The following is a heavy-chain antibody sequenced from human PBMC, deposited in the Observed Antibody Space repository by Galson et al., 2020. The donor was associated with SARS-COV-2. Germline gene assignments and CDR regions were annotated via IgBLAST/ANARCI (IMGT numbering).Heavy chain of an antibody. CDR1: GFTFTNYY. D-gene: IGHD2-21*01. V-gene: IGHV3-7*01. CDR2: IKPDGSET. Sequence: QLGESLKISCETSGFTFTNYYMAWVRQPPGKGLEWVANIKPDGSETYYGGSLRGRFTISRDNAKDSLYLQLSSLRAEDTAVYYCARDAMRGGDFDFWGQGTLVTVSS. J-gene: IGHJ4*02. CDR3: ARDAMRGGDFDF.